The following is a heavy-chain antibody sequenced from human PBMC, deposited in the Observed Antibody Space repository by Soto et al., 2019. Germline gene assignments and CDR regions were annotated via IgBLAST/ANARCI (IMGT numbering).Heavy chain of an antibody. J-gene: IGHJ4*02. V-gene: IGHV4-59*01. Sequence: ASETLSLTCTVSGGSISSYYWSWIRQPPGKGLEWIGYIYYSGSTNYNPSLKSRVTISVDTSKNQFSLKLSSVTAADTAVYYCARGSNPTYDSSGYYIDYWGQGTLVTVSS. D-gene: IGHD3-22*01. CDR1: GGSISSYY. CDR3: ARGSNPTYDSSGYYIDY. CDR2: IYYSGST.